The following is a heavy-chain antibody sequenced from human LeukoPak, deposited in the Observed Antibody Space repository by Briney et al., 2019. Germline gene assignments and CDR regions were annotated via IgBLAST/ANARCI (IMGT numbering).Heavy chain of an antibody. CDR3: ARDDYYGSGTQPYFYY. CDR1: GGTFSSYA. D-gene: IGHD3-10*01. CDR2: IIPIFGTA. V-gene: IGHV1-69*13. Sequence: VKVSCKASGGTFSSYAISWVRQAPGQGLEWMGGIIPIFGTANYAQKFQGRVTITADESTSTAYMELSSLRSEDTAVYYCARDDYYGSGTQPYFYYWGQGTLVTVSS. J-gene: IGHJ4*02.